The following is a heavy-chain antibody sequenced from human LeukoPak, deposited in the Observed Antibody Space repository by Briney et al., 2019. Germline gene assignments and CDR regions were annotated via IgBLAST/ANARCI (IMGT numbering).Heavy chain of an antibody. CDR3: ARDGYSTMDV. V-gene: IGHV4-31*03. J-gene: IGHJ6*03. Sequence: SETLSLTCTVSGGPISSGGYYWSWIRQHPGKGLEWIGYIYYSGSTYYNPSLKSRVTISVDTSKNQFSLKLSSVTAADTAVYYCARDGYSTMDVWGKGTTVTVSS. CDR1: GGPISSGGYY. CDR2: IYYSGST. D-gene: IGHD6-13*01.